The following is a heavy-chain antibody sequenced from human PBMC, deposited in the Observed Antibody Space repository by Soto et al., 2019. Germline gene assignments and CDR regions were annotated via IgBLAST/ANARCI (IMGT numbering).Heavy chain of an antibody. CDR3: AFDYYGSGSYQYDI. V-gene: IGHV1-69*02. Sequence: QVQLVQSGAEVKKPGSSVKVSCKASGGTFSSYTISWVRQAPGQGLEWMGRIIPILGIANYAQKFQARVTITADKCTSTAYMELSSLRSEGTAVYYCAFDYYGSGSYQYDIWGQGTMVTVSS. CDR2: IIPILGIA. CDR1: GGTFSSYT. D-gene: IGHD3-10*01. J-gene: IGHJ3*02.